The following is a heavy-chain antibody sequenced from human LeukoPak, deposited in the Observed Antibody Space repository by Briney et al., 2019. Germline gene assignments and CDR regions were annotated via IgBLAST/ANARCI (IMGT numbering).Heavy chain of an antibody. V-gene: IGHV3-21*01. CDR1: GFTFSSYS. Sequence: PGGSLRLSCAASGFTFSSYSMNWVRQAPGKGLEWVSSISSSSSYIYYADSLKGRFTISRDNAKKSVYLQMNSLRAEDTAVYYCARGALDAATPFDSWGQGTLVTISS. J-gene: IGHJ5*01. CDR3: ARGALDAATPFDS. CDR2: ISSSSSYI. D-gene: IGHD2-15*01.